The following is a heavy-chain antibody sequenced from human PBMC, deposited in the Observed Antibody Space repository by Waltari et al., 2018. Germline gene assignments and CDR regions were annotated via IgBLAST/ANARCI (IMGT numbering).Heavy chain of an antibody. CDR2: IIPIFGTA. V-gene: IGHV1-69*01. CDR3: ASSSSWDRTLDY. D-gene: IGHD6-13*01. J-gene: IGHJ4*02. Sequence: QVQLVQSGAEVKKPGASVKVSCKASGYTFTSYYMHWVRQAPGQGLEWMGGIIPIFGTANYAQTVQGRGTITADESTSTAYMELSSLRSEDTAVYYCASSSSWDRTLDYWGQGTLVTVSS. CDR1: GYTFTSYY.